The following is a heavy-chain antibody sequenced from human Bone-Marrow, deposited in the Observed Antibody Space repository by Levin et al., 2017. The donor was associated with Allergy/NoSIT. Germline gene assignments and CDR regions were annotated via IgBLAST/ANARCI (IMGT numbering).Heavy chain of an antibody. CDR1: GFTFNYYW. J-gene: IGHJ6*03. D-gene: IGHD2-15*01. V-gene: IGHV3-7*04. CDR3: ARTHCSGGYCFSNFYYYLDV. CDR2: INKDESEK. Sequence: GGSLRLSCAASGFTFNYYWMTWVRQAPGGGLEWVANINKDESEKDYVDSVKGRFTIFRDNAKNSLYLQMNSLRVEDTGVYYCARTHCSGGYCFSNFYYYLDVWGKGTTVTVSS.